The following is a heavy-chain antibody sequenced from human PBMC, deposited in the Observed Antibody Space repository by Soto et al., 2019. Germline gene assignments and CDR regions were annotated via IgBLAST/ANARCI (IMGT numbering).Heavy chain of an antibody. J-gene: IGHJ4*02. CDR3: YIVATINGY. D-gene: IGHD5-12*01. Sequence: VGSLRLSCAASVFTFSSYAMSWVRQAPGKWLEWVSAISGSGGSTYYADSVKGRFTISRDNSKNALYLQMNSLRAEDTAVYYCYIVATINGYWGQGTLVTVSS. CDR1: VFTFSSYA. V-gene: IGHV3-23*01. CDR2: ISGSGGST.